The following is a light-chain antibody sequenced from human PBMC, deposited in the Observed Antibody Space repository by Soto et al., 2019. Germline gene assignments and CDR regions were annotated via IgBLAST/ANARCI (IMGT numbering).Light chain of an antibody. CDR1: QSISNY. V-gene: IGKV1-39*01. CDR3: QQSLNTPAVT. J-gene: IGKJ4*01. Sequence: DIQMTQSPSSLSASVGDRVTITCRASQSISNYLTWYQQKPGKAPKLLIYAASRLQSGAPSRFSGSGSGTDFTLTISSLQPEDFSTYYLQQSLNTPAVTFGGGTKVEI. CDR2: AAS.